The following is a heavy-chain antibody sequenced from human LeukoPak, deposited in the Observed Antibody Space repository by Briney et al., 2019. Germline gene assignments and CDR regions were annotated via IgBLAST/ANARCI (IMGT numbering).Heavy chain of an antibody. Sequence: GGSLRLSCAASGFTFSSYGMHWVRQAPGKGLEWVAVIWYDGSNKYYADSVKGRFTISRDNSKNTLYLQMNSLRAEDTAVYYCAKEVMVVTLDYWGQGTLVTVSS. CDR2: IWYDGSNK. CDR1: GFTFSSYG. V-gene: IGHV3-33*06. D-gene: IGHD4/OR15-4a*01. J-gene: IGHJ4*02. CDR3: AKEVMVVTLDY.